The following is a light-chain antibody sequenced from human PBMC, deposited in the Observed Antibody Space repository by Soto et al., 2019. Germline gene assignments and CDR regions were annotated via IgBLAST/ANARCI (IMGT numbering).Light chain of an antibody. CDR3: AAWDDSLNGYV. CDR1: SSNIGTNA. Sequence: QSVLTQPPSASGTPGQRVTLSCSGGSSNIGTNAVNWYQQLPGTAPKLLIYNNNQRPSGVPDRFSGSKSGTSASLAISGLQSDDEADYYCAAWDDSLNGYVFGTGTQLTVL. V-gene: IGLV1-44*01. J-gene: IGLJ1*01. CDR2: NNN.